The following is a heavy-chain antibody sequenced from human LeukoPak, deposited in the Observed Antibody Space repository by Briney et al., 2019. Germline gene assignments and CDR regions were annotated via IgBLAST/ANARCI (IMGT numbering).Heavy chain of an antibody. D-gene: IGHD3-10*01. CDR1: GGSISSGGYY. J-gene: IGHJ4*02. Sequence: SQTLSLTCTVSGGSISSGGYYWSWIRQHPGKGLEWIGYIYYSGSTYYNPSLKSRVTISVDTSKNQFSLKLSSVTAADTAVYYCARGAYYYGSGSYFGFDYWGQGTLVTVSS. V-gene: IGHV4-31*03. CDR2: IYYSGST. CDR3: ARGAYYYGSGSYFGFDY.